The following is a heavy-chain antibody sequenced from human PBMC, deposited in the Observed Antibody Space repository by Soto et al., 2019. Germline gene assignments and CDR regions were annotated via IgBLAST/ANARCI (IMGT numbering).Heavy chain of an antibody. D-gene: IGHD1-1*01. Sequence: QVQLVQSGAEVKKPGSSGKVSCKASGGTFSSYAISWVRQAPGQGLEWMGGIIPIFGTGNYAQKFEGRVTITADESTSTAYMELSSLRSEDTAVYYCARGPAGTTPPDYWGQGTLVTVSS. CDR2: IIPIFGTG. V-gene: IGHV1-69*01. CDR1: GGTFSSYA. CDR3: ARGPAGTTPPDY. J-gene: IGHJ4*02.